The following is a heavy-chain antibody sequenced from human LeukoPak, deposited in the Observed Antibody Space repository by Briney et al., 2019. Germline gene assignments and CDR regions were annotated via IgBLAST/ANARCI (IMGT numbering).Heavy chain of an antibody. CDR2: IYYSGST. V-gene: IGHV4-39*01. CDR1: GGSISSSYYY. J-gene: IGHJ4*02. Sequence: SETLSLTCTVSGGSISSSYYYWGWIRQPPGRGLEWIGSIYYSGSTYYNPSLKSRVTISVDTSKNQFSLKLRSVTAADTAVYYCARGGLVAHSWGQGTLVTVSS. CDR3: ARGGLVAHS. D-gene: IGHD2-15*01.